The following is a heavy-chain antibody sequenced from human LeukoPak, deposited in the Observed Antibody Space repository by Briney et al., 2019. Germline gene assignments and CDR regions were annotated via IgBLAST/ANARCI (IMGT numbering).Heavy chain of an antibody. CDR1: GFTFSTYW. CDR2: INGDGSST. Sequence: GGSLRLSCAASGFTFSTYWMHWVRQAPGKGLVWVSRINGDGSSTSYADSVKGRFTISRDNAKNTLYLQMNSLRAEDTAVYYCARIAAAYDAFDIWGQGTMVTVSS. CDR3: ARIAAAYDAFDI. J-gene: IGHJ3*02. V-gene: IGHV3-74*01. D-gene: IGHD6-13*01.